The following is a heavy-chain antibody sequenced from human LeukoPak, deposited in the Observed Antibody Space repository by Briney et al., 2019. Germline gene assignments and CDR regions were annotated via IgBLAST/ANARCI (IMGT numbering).Heavy chain of an antibody. CDR2: ISYDGSNK. D-gene: IGHD4-17*01. CDR3: ARGLDDYGDYQLNDY. J-gene: IGHJ4*02. V-gene: IGHV3-30-3*01. Sequence: GGSLRLSCAASGFTFSSYAMHWVRQAPGKGLEWVAVISYDGSNKYYADSVKGRFTISRDNSKNTLYLQMNSLRAEDTAVYYCARGLDDYGDYQLNDYWGQGTLVTVSS. CDR1: GFTFSSYA.